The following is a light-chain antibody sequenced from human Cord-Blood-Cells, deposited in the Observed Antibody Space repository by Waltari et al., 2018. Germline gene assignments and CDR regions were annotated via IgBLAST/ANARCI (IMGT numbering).Light chain of an antibody. CDR2: EGS. V-gene: IGLV2-23*01. Sequence: QSALTHPASVSGSLGQSITISCTGTISDVGSFNLLPWYQQPPGKAPKLMIYEGSKRTSGVSNRFSGSKSGNTASLTISGLQAEDEADYYCCSYAGSSTVVFGGGTKLAVL. J-gene: IGLJ2*01. CDR1: ISDVGSFNL. CDR3: CSYAGSSTVV.